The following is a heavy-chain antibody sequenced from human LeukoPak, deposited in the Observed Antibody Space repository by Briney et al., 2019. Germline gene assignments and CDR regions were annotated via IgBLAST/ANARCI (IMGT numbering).Heavy chain of an antibody. Sequence: GGSLRLSCAASGFTVSSNYMSWVRQAPGKGLEWVSVIYSGGSTYYADSVKGRFTISRDNSKNTLYLQMNSLRAEDTAVYYCARDRRLGPFDYWGQGTLVTVSS. J-gene: IGHJ4*02. CDR2: IYSGGST. D-gene: IGHD3-16*01. CDR3: ARDRRLGPFDY. CDR1: GFTVSSNY. V-gene: IGHV3-66*01.